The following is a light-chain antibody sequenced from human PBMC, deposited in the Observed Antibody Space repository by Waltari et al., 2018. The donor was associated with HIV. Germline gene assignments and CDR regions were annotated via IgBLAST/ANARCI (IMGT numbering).Light chain of an antibody. J-gene: IGLJ3*02. Sequence: QSVLMQPPSVSAAPGQKVTISCSGSSSNIGNNFVSCYQQLPGTAPKLLIYDNNKRPSGIPDGFSGAKSVTSATLGITGLQTGDEADYYCGTWDSSLSVWVFGGGTNLTVL. CDR3: GTWDSSLSVWV. CDR2: DNN. CDR1: SSNIGNNF. V-gene: IGLV1-51*01.